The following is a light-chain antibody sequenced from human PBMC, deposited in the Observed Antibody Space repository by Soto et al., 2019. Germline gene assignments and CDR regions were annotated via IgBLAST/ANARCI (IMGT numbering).Light chain of an antibody. CDR3: QQLFT. Sequence: DIQMAQSPPSLSASVGDRVTISCRASQSIGTYLIWYQQKPGKAPNLLIYAASSLHSGVPSRFSGSGSGTDFTLTISSLQPEDFATYYCQQLFTFGQGTRLEIK. J-gene: IGKJ5*01. CDR1: QSIGTY. V-gene: IGKV1-39*01. CDR2: AAS.